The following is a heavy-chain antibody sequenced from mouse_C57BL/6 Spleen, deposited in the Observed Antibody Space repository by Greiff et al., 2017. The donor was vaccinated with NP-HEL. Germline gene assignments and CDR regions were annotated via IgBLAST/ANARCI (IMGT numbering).Heavy chain of an antibody. CDR1: GYTFTSYW. CDR2: IHPNSGST. J-gene: IGHJ2*01. Sequence: VKLQQPGAELVKPGASVKLSCKASGYTFTSYWMHWVKQRPGQGLEWIGMIHPNSGSTNYNEKFKSKATLTVDKSSSTAYMQLSSLTSEDSAVYYCAREGKIRRSYVDYWGQGTTLTVSS. CDR3: AREGKIRRSYVDY. V-gene: IGHV1-64*01.